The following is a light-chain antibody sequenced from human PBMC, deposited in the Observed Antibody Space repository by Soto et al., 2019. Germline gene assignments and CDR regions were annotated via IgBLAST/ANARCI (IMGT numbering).Light chain of an antibody. V-gene: IGKV3-15*01. Sequence: EIVMTQSPATLSVSPGERATLSCRASQSVSSNLAWYQQKPGQAPRLLIYGASTRATGIPARFSGSGSGTEFTLTISSLQPEDFAVYYCQQYNNWPWTFGQGTKVHIK. CDR2: GAS. CDR3: QQYNNWPWT. CDR1: QSVSSN. J-gene: IGKJ1*01.